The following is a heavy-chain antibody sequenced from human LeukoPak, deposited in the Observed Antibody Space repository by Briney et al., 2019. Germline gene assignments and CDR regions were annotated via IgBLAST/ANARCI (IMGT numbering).Heavy chain of an antibody. D-gene: IGHD5-12*01. Sequence: PGGSLRLSCAASGFTFSDYYMTWIRQAPGKGLDWFSYISSSGRTIYYADSVKGRVTVSRDNANNSLYLQVNSLKTEDTAVYYCTRAVGEWLRFDYWGQGTLVTVSS. CDR1: GFTFSDYY. J-gene: IGHJ4*02. V-gene: IGHV3-11*01. CDR2: ISSSGRTI. CDR3: TRAVGEWLRFDY.